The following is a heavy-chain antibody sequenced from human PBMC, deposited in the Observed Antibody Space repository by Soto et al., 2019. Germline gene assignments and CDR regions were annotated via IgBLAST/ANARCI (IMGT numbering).Heavy chain of an antibody. CDR1: GFTFSNYG. CDR2: ISSSSSYI. Sequence: EEQLVQSGGGLVEPGGSLRLSCAGSGFTFSNYGMTWVRQAPGKGLEWVSSISSSSSYIYYADSVKGRFTMSRDNANNLLYRRMNSLRAEDTAVYYCARDGRGYLGMDVWGQGTTVTVSS. J-gene: IGHJ6*02. V-gene: IGHV3-21*06. CDR3: ARDGRGYLGMDV.